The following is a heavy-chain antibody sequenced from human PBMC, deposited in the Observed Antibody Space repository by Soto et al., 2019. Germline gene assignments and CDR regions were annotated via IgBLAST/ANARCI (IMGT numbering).Heavy chain of an antibody. CDR1: GYIFTAYY. Sequence: VQSGAELKKPGASVKVSCKASGYIFTAYYIHWVRQAPGQGLEWMGWINPRSGVTKYAQKFQGWVTMTRDTSSDTVHLEVHRLRGHDTAVYYCARDPTGGNADNNWCDTWGQGTLVTVSA. CDR3: ARDPTGGNADNNWCDT. D-gene: IGHD3-16*01. CDR2: INPRSGVT. V-gene: IGHV1-2*04. J-gene: IGHJ5*02.